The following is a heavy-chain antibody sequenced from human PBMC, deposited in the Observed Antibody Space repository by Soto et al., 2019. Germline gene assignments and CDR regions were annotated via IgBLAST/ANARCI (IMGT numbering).Heavy chain of an antibody. CDR3: AKGASSDDYFDSSGYHHLDY. CDR2: INASGDNT. D-gene: IGHD3-22*01. CDR1: GFTFSTYA. J-gene: IGHJ4*02. V-gene: IGHV3-23*01. Sequence: GGSLRLSCAASGFTFSTYAMTWVRQAPGKGLEWVSDINASGDNTDYADSVKGRFTISRDNSKNTLYLQMNSLRAEDTAVYYCAKGASSDDYFDSSGYHHLDYWGRGTLVTVSS.